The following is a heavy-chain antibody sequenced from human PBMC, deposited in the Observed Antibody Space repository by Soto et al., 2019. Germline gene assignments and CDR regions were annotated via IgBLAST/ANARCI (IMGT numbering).Heavy chain of an antibody. Sequence: GGSLRLSCAASGFTFSIYGMHWVRQAPGKGLEWVGRIKSKTDGGTTDYAAPVKGRFTISRDDSKNTLYLQMNSLKTEDTAVYYCARASEGVSDYWGQGTLVTVSS. CDR1: GFTFSIYG. CDR3: ARASEGVSDY. J-gene: IGHJ4*02. D-gene: IGHD3-10*01. CDR2: IKSKTDGGTT. V-gene: IGHV3-15*07.